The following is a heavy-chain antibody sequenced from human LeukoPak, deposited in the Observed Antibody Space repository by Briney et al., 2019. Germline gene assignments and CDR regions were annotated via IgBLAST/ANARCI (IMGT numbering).Heavy chain of an antibody. CDR2: IYHSGST. D-gene: IGHD3-10*01. V-gene: IGHV4-38-2*01. J-gene: IGHJ5*02. CDR1: GYSISSGYY. CDR3: ARRRITMVRGEGWFDP. Sequence: SEALSLTCAVSGYSISSGYYWSWIRQPPGKGLEWIGSIYHSGSTYYNPSLKSRVTISVDTSKNQFSLKLSSVTAADTAVYYCARRRITMVRGEGWFDPWGQGTLVTVSS.